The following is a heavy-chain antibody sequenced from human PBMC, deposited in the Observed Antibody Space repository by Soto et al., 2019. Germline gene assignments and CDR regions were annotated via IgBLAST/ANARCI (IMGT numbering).Heavy chain of an antibody. J-gene: IGHJ4*01. CDR1: GGSISSGGYY. Sequence: QVQLQESGPGLVQPSQTLSLTCTVSGGSISSGGYYWSWIRQHPGTGLEWTGHISYSGSTSYNTSLKSRVTISVDPSRTQFSLIVNSVTAADTAVYYCARGVLHWGQGTLVTVSS. CDR3: ARGVLH. V-gene: IGHV4-31*03. CDR2: ISYSGST.